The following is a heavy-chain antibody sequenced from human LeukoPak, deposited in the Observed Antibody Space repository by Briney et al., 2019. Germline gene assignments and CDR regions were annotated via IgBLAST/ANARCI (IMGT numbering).Heavy chain of an antibody. V-gene: IGHV4-39*01. D-gene: IGHD3-3*01. J-gene: IGHJ6*03. Sequence: SETLSLTCTVSGGSISSSSHYWGWIRQPPGKGLEWIGSIYYSGSTYYNPSLKSRVTISVDTSKNQFSLKLSSVTAADTAVYYCARQLYYDFWSGHYYMDVWGKGTTVTVSS. CDR1: GGSISSSSHY. CDR2: IYYSGST. CDR3: ARQLYYDFWSGHYYMDV.